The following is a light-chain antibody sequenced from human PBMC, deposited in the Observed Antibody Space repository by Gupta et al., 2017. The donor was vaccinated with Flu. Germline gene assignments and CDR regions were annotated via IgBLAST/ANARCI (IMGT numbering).Light chain of an antibody. J-gene: IGLJ1*01. CDR1: SLRNYY. CDR2: SRY. CDR3: RCPDSSSNQYV. Sequence: SSELTPDPAVSVALGQTVRITCQGDSLRNYYASWYQQKPGQAPVLVIFSRYNRPSGIPDRFSCSSSGTNASSLITGAQAEDEDDDYCRCPDSSSNQYVFGGGTKVTVL. V-gene: IGLV3-19*01.